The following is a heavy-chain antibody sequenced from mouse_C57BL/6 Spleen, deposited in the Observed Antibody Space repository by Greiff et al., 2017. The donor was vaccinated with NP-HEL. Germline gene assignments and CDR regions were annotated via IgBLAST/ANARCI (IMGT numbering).Heavy chain of an antibody. CDR1: GYTFTSYW. Sequence: QVQLQQPGAELVKPGASVKLSCKASGYTFTSYWMHWVKQRPGQSLEWIGMIHPNSGSTNYNEKFKSKATLTVDKSSSTAYMQLSSLTSEDSAVYYCARRGGTHFDYWGQGTTLTVSS. V-gene: IGHV1-64*01. J-gene: IGHJ2*01. CDR3: ARRGGTHFDY. D-gene: IGHD3-3*01. CDR2: IHPNSGST.